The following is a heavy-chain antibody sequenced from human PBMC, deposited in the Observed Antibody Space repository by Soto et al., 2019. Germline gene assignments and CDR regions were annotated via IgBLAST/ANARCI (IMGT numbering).Heavy chain of an antibody. J-gene: IGHJ5*02. CDR1: GFTFSSYA. V-gene: IGHV3-23*01. D-gene: IGHD3-22*01. CDR2: ISGSGGST. Sequence: GGSLRLSCAASGFTFSSYAMSWVRQAPGKGLEWVSAISGSGGSTYYADSVKGRFTISRDNSKNTLYLQMNSLRAEDTAVYYCAKSQYRLLLPHWFDPWGQGTLVTVSS. CDR3: AKSQYRLLLPHWFDP.